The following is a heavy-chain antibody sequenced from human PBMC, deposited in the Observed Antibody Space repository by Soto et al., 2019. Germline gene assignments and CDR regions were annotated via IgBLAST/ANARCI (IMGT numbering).Heavy chain of an antibody. CDR2: IYSGGST. CDR3: ARDSGSYYRNDDAFDI. V-gene: IGHV3-53*01. J-gene: IGHJ3*02. D-gene: IGHD3-10*01. Sequence: GGSLRLSCAASGFTVSSNYMSWVRQAPGKGLEWVSVIYSGGSTYYADSVKGRFTISRDNSKNTLYLQMNSLRPEDTAVYYCARDSGSYYRNDDAFDIWGQGTMVTVSS. CDR1: GFTVSSNY.